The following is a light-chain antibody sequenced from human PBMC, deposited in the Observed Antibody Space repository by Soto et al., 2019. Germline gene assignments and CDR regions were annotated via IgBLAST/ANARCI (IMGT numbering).Light chain of an antibody. Sequence: QAVVTQEPSLTVSPGGAATLTCASSTGAVTSAYYPNWFQQKPGQAPRALIYDTTNKHSWTPARFSGSLLGGTAALTLSGVQPEDEAEYYCLLYDGGAWVFGGGTKLTVL. J-gene: IGLJ3*02. CDR1: TGAVTSAYY. CDR3: LLYDGGAWV. V-gene: IGLV7-43*01. CDR2: DTT.